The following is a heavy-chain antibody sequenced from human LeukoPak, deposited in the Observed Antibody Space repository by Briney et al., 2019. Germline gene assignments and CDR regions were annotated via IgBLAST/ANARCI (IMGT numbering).Heavy chain of an antibody. D-gene: IGHD3-22*01. J-gene: IGHJ4*02. CDR2: ISYDGSNK. V-gene: IGHV3-30-3*01. CDR1: GFTFSSYA. CDR3: ARASDYYDSSGYYQGSYYFDY. Sequence: GRSLRLSCAASGFTFSSYAMHWVRQAPGKGLEWVAVISYDGSNKYYADSVKGRFTISRDNSKNTLYLQMNSLRAEDTAVYCCARASDYYDSSGYYQGSYYFDYWGQGTLVTVSS.